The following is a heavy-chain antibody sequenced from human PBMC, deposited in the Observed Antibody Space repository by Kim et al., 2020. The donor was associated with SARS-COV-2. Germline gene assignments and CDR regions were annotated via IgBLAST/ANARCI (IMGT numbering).Heavy chain of an antibody. CDR1: GGSISSSSYY. D-gene: IGHD1-1*01. J-gene: IGHJ4*02. CDR3: ARPLYNWGLFDY. Sequence: SETLSLTCTVSGGSISSSSYYWGWIRQPPGKGLEWIGSIYYSGSTYYNPSLKSRVTISVDTSKNQFSLKLSSVTAADTAVYYCARPLYNWGLFDYWGQGTLVTVSS. CDR2: IYYSGST. V-gene: IGHV4-39*01.